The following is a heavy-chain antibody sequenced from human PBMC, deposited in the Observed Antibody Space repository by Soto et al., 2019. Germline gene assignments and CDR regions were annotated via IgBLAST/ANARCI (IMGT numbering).Heavy chain of an antibody. CDR3: AKGYSSGWYDDAFDI. Sequence: GGSLRLSCAASGFTFSSYAMSWVRQAPGMGLEWVSAISGSGGSTYYADSVKGRFTISRDNSKNTLNTLYLQMNSLRAEDTAVYYCAKGYSSGWYDDAFDIWGQGTMVTVSS. J-gene: IGHJ3*02. CDR1: GFTFSSYA. CDR2: ISGSGGST. D-gene: IGHD6-19*01. V-gene: IGHV3-23*01.